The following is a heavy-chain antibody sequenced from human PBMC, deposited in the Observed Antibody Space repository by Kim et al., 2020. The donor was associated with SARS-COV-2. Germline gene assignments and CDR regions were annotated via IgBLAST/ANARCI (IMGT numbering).Heavy chain of an antibody. D-gene: IGHD6-6*01. CDR2: SN. Sequence: SNDYSVSVQSRITLNPETSNNQVSLQLNSVTPKDTAVYYCARDSVRHFDHWGQGTLVTVSS. J-gene: IGHJ4*02. V-gene: IGHV6-1*01. CDR3: ARDSVRHFDH.